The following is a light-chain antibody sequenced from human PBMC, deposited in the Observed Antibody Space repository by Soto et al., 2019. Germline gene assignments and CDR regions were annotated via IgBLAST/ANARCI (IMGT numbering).Light chain of an antibody. V-gene: IGKV1-39*01. CDR3: QQAHGT. J-gene: IGKJ5*01. CDR2: AAS. CDR1: QSIGNF. Sequence: DIQMTQSPSSLSASVGDRVTITCRASQSIGNFLSWFQQKPGKAPKLLIFAASNLQNDVPSRFSGSGSGTDFTLTINSLQPEDFAAYSCQQAHGTFGQGTRLDIK.